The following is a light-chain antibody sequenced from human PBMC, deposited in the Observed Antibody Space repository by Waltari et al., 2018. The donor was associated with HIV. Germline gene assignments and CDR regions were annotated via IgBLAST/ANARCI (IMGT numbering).Light chain of an antibody. V-gene: IGLV2-8*01. CDR2: EVS. CDR3: SSYAGRNNYV. J-gene: IGLJ1*01. CDR1: SSDVGGYKY. Sequence: QSALTQPPSASGSPGQSVNLSCTGTSSDVGGYKYVSWYQQHPGKAPKLMIYEVSKRPSGVPDRFSGSKSGNTASLTVSGLQAEDEADYYCSSYAGRNNYVFGTGTKVTVL.